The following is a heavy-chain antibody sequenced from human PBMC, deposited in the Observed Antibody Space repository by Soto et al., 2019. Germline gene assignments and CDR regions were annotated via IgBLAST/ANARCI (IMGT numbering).Heavy chain of an antibody. J-gene: IGHJ6*02. CDR1: GGTFSSYA. CDR2: IIPIFGTA. D-gene: IGHD2-15*01. CDR3: ARWGRGYCSGGSCYPPGLLSYYYGMDV. Sequence: ASVKVSCKASGGTFSSYAISWVRQAPGQGLEWMGGIIPIFGTANYAQKFQGRVTITADESTSTAYMELSSLRSEDTAVYYCARWGRGYCSGGSCYPPGLLSYYYGMDVWGQGTTVTVSS. V-gene: IGHV1-69*13.